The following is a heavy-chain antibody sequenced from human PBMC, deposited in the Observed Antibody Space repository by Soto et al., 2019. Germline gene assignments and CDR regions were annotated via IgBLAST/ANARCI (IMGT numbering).Heavy chain of an antibody. V-gene: IGHV4-4*07. Sequence: LSLTCTVSGGSISSYYWSWIRQPAGKGLEWIGRIYTSGSTNYNPSLKSRVTMSVDTSKNQFSLKLSSVTAADTAVYYCARGRAIPGIAAAGTWWGYYYYGMDVWGQGTTVTVSS. J-gene: IGHJ6*02. CDR1: GGSISSYY. CDR2: IYTSGST. D-gene: IGHD6-13*01. CDR3: ARGRAIPGIAAAGTWWGYYYYGMDV.